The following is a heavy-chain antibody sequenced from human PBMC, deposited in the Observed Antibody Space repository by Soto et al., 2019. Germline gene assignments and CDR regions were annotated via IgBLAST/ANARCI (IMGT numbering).Heavy chain of an antibody. CDR2: ITGNSEYK. Sequence: PGGSLRLSCVVPGVSFSDYSMNWVRQAPGKGLEWVSLITGNSEYKYYAGSVKGRFTVSRDNAKNSLYLQMNSLTVEDTAVYYCARSGELLQTFDSWGQGTLVTVSS. J-gene: IGHJ4*02. CDR3: ARSGELLQTFDS. D-gene: IGHD1-26*01. CDR1: GVSFSDYS. V-gene: IGHV3-21*06.